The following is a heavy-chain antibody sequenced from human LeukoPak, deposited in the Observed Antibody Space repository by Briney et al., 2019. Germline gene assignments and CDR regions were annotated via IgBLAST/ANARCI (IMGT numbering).Heavy chain of an antibody. CDR2: IKSKTDGGTT. D-gene: IGHD3-10*01. V-gene: IGHV3-15*01. J-gene: IGHJ4*02. Sequence: GGSLRLSCAASGFTFSNAWMSWVRQAPGKGLEWVGRIKSKTDGGTTDYATPVKGRFTISRDDSKNTLYLQMNSLKTEDTAVYYCTTDDPSGRYYYGSGTLLHDYWGQGTLVTVSS. CDR3: TTDDPSGRYYYGSGTLLHDY. CDR1: GFTFSNAW.